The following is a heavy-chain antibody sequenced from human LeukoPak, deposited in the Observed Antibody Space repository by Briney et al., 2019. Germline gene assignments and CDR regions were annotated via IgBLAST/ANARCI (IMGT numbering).Heavy chain of an antibody. Sequence: GGSLRLSCAASGFTFSDCALIWVRQAPGKGLEWISAIRGTGGTTYYADSVKGRCTISRDNSRNTVYLQMNSLRAEDTALYFCGKDPNGDDVGAFDFWGPETMVTVSS. CDR3: GKDPNGDDVGAFDF. V-gene: IGHV3-23*01. CDR2: IRGTGGTT. CDR1: GFTFSDCA. D-gene: IGHD4-17*01. J-gene: IGHJ3*01.